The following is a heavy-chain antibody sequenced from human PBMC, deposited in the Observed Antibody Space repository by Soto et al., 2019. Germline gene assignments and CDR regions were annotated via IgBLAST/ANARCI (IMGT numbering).Heavy chain of an antibody. J-gene: IGHJ4*02. V-gene: IGHV4-30-4*01. CDR1: GGSISSGDYY. CDR3: ARASTGGGVQLWFRLYYFDY. Sequence: PSETLSLTCTVSGGSISSGDYYWSWIRQPPGKGLEWIGYIYYSGSTYYNTSLKSRVTISVDTSKNQFSLKLSSVTAADTAVYYCARASTGGGVQLWFRLYYFDYWGQGTLVTVSS. D-gene: IGHD5-18*01. CDR2: IYYSGST.